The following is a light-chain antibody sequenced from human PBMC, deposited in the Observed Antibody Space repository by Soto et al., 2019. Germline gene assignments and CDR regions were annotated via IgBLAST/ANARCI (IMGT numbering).Light chain of an antibody. CDR2: GAS. CDR3: QQYGSSPLYT. Sequence: EVVLTQSQGTLSLSPGERATLSCRASQSVSSSYLAWYHQKPAQAPRLLIYGASSRATVIPDRFSGGGSGTEFTLTNSRLEQEDFVGYYYQQYGSSPLYTFGQGTKLEIK. V-gene: IGKV3-20*01. J-gene: IGKJ2*01. CDR1: QSVSSSY.